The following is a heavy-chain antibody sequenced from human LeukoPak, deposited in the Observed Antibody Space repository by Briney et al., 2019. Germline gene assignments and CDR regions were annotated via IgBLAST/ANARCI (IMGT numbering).Heavy chain of an antibody. CDR1: GGSMSNYY. D-gene: IGHD3-16*01. Sequence: SETLSLTCSVSGGSMSNYYWTWIRQPPGKGLEYIGYVYYNGITNYNPSLKSRVTMSVDTSKNQFSLKLRSVTSADTAVYYCARHGPASGRLGYWGQGILVTVSS. V-gene: IGHV4-59*08. J-gene: IGHJ4*02. CDR2: VYYNGIT. CDR3: ARHGPASGRLGY.